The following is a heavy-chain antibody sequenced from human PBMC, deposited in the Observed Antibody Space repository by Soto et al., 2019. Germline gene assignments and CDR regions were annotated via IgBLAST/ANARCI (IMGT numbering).Heavy chain of an antibody. CDR3: ARYIPGVRYYGMDV. CDR2: IGESGTPT. J-gene: IGHJ6*01. CDR1: GFTFSSYA. D-gene: IGHD2-2*01. V-gene: IGHV3-23*01. Sequence: GGSLRLSCAASGFTFSSYAMNWVRQAPGKGLEWVSLIGESGTPTYYADSVKGRFTISRDNSGNTLFLEMYSLRAEDTVVYYCARYIPGVRYYGMDVWGQGTTVTVSS.